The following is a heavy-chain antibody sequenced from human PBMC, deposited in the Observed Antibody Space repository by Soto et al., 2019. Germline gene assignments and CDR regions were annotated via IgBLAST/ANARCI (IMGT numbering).Heavy chain of an antibody. J-gene: IGHJ6*02. CDR1: GGGFRNSA. V-gene: IGHV1-69*01. Sequence: QVQLVQAGAEVKNPGSSVKVSCKTSGGGFRNSAVSWVRQAPGQGRDWMGGVIPVLGTSHYAQKFQGTVTVTAYAATRTFYMEVSRLRLEDTAVYYCARHSEVETTYYHPFDVWGQGTTVIVSS. CDR3: ARHSEVETTYYHPFDV. CDR2: VIPVLGTS. D-gene: IGHD3-22*01.